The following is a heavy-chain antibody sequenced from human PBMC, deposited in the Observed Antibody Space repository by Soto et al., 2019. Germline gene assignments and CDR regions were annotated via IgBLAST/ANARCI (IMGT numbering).Heavy chain of an antibody. J-gene: IGHJ6*03. Sequence: EVQLVESGGGLVQPGGSLRLSCAASGFTFSNYWMYWVRQAPGKGLEWVSRINSDGSVSSHADSVRGRLTISRDNVKNTLCLHMDSLRAENTAVYFCARGYCVGGACYSLAGSFYYYMDGWGKGTTVTVFS. CDR1: GFTFSNYW. CDR3: ARGYCVGGACYSLAGSFYYYMDG. D-gene: IGHD2-15*01. V-gene: IGHV3-74*02. CDR2: INSDGSVS.